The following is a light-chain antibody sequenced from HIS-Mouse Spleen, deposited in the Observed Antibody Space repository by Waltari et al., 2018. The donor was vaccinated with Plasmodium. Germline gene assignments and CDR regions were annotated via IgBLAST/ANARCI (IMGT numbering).Light chain of an antibody. CDR1: QSISSY. J-gene: IGKJ1*01. V-gene: IGKV1-39*01. Sequence: DIQMTQSPSSLSASVGDRVTITCRASQSISSYLNWYKQKPGKATKLLIYAASSLQSGVPSRFSGSGSGTDFTLTISSLQPEDFATYYCQQSYSTWTFGQGTKVEIK. CDR3: QQSYSTWT. CDR2: AAS.